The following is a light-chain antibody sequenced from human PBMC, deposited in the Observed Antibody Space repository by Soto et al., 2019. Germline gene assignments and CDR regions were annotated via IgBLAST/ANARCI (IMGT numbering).Light chain of an antibody. J-gene: IGKJ5*01. V-gene: IGKV3-20*01. Sequence: EIVMTQSPATLSVSPGERATLSCRASQSVSNTYLAWYQQKPGQTPRLLIYGASSRATGIPDRFSGSGSGTDFTLTISRLEPEDFAVYYCQQYGSSPPFTFGQGTRLEIK. CDR3: QQYGSSPPFT. CDR2: GAS. CDR1: QSVSNTY.